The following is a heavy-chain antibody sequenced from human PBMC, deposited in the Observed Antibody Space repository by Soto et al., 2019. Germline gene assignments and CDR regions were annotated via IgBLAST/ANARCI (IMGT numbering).Heavy chain of an antibody. D-gene: IGHD6-13*01. V-gene: IGHV4-34*01. CDR1: GGSFSGYY. CDR2: INHSGST. Sequence: SETLSLTCAVYGGSFSGYYWSWISQPPGKGLEWIGEINHSGSTNYNPSLKSRVTISVDTSKNQFSLKLSSVTAADTAVYYCARMYSSSWYEFDYWGQGTLVTASS. J-gene: IGHJ4*02. CDR3: ARMYSSSWYEFDY.